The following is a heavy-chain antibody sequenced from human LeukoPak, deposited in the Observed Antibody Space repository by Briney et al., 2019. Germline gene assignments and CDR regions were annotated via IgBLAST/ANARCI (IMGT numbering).Heavy chain of an antibody. D-gene: IGHD5-18*01. CDR2: IYSGGST. Sequence: GGSLRLSCAASGFIVSSNYMSWVRQAPGKGLEWVSVIYSGGSTYYADSVKGRFTISRDNSKNTLYLQMNSLRAEDTAVYYCAGDTAMAPFDYWGQGTLVTVSS. CDR1: GFIVSSNY. CDR3: AGDTAMAPFDY. V-gene: IGHV3-66*02. J-gene: IGHJ4*02.